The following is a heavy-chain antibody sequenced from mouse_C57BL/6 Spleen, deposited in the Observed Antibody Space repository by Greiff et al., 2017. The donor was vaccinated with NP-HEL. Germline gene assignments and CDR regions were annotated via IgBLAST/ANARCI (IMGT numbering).Heavy chain of an antibody. CDR1: GFTFSDYG. V-gene: IGHV5-17*01. CDR2: ISSGSSAI. Sequence: EVMLVESGGGLVKPGGSLKLSCAASGFTFSDYGMHWVRQAPEKGLEWVAYISSGSSAIYYADTVKGRFTISRDNATNTLFLQMTSLRSEDTAMYYCARKITGVGGYFDVWGTGTTVTVSS. D-gene: IGHD1-1*01. J-gene: IGHJ1*03. CDR3: ARKITGVGGYFDV.